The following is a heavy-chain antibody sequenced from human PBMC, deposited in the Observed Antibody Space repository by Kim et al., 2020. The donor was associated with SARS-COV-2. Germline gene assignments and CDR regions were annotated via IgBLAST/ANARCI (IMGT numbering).Heavy chain of an antibody. J-gene: IGHJ4*02. V-gene: IGHV1-8*01. CDR2: MNPNSGNT. CDR1: GYTFTSYD. CDR3: ARGKYYDILTGYNEHDY. Sequence: ASVKVSCKASGYTFTSYDINWVRQATGQGLEWMGWMNPNSGNTGYAQKFQGRVTMTRNTSISTAYMELSSLRSEDTAVYYCARGKYYDILTGYNEHDYWGQGTLVTVSS. D-gene: IGHD3-9*01.